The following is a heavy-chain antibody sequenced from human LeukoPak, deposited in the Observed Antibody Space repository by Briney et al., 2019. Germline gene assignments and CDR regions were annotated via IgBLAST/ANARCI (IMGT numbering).Heavy chain of an antibody. Sequence: GGSLRLSCAASGFTFSDYYMSWIRQAPGKGLEWVSYISSSGSTIYYADSVKGRFTISRDNAKNSLYLQMNSLRAEDTAVYYCARDPEDYSNYVDYWGQGTLVTVSS. CDR1: GFTFSDYY. CDR3: ARDPEDYSNYVDY. V-gene: IGHV3-11*01. D-gene: IGHD4-11*01. J-gene: IGHJ4*02. CDR2: ISSSGSTI.